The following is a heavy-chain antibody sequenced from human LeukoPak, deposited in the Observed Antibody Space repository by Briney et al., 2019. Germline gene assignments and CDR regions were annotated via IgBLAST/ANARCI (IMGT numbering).Heavy chain of an antibody. D-gene: IGHD6-6*01. CDR1: GGSISSYY. Sequence: SETLSLTCTVSGGSISSYYWSWIRQPPGKGLEWSGYIYYSGSTNYNPSLKSRVTISVDTSKNQFSLKLSSVPAADPAVYYCAREGYSSSSGAFDIWGQGTIVTVSS. V-gene: IGHV4-59*01. CDR3: AREGYSSSSGAFDI. J-gene: IGHJ3*02. CDR2: IYYSGST.